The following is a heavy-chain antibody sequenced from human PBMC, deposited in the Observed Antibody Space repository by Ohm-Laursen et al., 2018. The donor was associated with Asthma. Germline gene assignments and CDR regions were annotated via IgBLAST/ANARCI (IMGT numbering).Heavy chain of an antibody. CDR2: ITSSSSYI. CDR3: AKDFPLNYYDSSGYYYL. V-gene: IGHV3-21*04. CDR1: GFTFSSYS. D-gene: IGHD3-22*01. J-gene: IGHJ4*02. Sequence: SLRLSCSASGFTFSSYSMHWVRQAPGKGLEWVSSITSSSSYIYYADSVKGRFTISRDNSKNTLYLQMNSLRAEDTAVYYCAKDFPLNYYDSSGYYYLWGQGTLVTVSS.